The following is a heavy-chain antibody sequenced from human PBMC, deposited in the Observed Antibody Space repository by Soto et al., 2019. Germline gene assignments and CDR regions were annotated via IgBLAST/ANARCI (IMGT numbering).Heavy chain of an antibody. J-gene: IGHJ6*02. V-gene: IGHV4-61*01. Sequence: SETLSLTCTVSGDSVTGSSYYWSWVRQSPGKGLEWIAYIYYGDYTNYNPSLKSRVTISVDTSKNQFSLKLSSVTAAVTAVYYFSRLGDSSGWFTDYYGMDVWGQGTTVTVSS. CDR3: SRLGDSSGWFTDYYGMDV. D-gene: IGHD6-19*01. CDR1: GDSVTGSSYY. CDR2: IYYGDYT.